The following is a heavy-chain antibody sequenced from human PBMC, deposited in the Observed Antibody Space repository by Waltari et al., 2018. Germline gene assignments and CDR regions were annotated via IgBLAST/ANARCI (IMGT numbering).Heavy chain of an antibody. Sequence: QVQLQESGPGLVKPSPTLSLPCTVSGGSISSDTYYWSWIRQPAGKGLEWIGRIYTSGSTNYNPSLKSRVTVSVDTSKNQFSLNLNSVTAADTAVYYCVRNSGNPKYYFDNWGQGTLVTVSS. J-gene: IGHJ4*02. V-gene: IGHV4-61*02. CDR3: VRNSGNPKYYFDN. D-gene: IGHD5-12*01. CDR1: GGSISSDTYY. CDR2: IYTSGST.